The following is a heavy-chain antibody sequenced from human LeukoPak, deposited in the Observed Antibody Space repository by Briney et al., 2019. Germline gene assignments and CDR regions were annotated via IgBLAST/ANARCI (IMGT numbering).Heavy chain of an antibody. Sequence: SVKVSCKASGGTFSSYAISWVRQAPGQGLEWMGGIIPIFGTANYAQKFQGRVTMTRDTSISTAYMELSRLRSDDTAVYYCARGPIVVVPAAPSYMDVWGKGTTVTVSS. CDR2: IIPIFGTA. D-gene: IGHD2-2*01. CDR1: GGTFSSYA. J-gene: IGHJ6*03. V-gene: IGHV1-69*05. CDR3: ARGPIVVVPAAPSYMDV.